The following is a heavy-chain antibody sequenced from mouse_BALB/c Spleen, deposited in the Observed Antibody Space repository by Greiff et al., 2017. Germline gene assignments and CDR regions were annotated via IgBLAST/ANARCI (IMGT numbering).Heavy chain of an antibody. V-gene: IGHV1-87*01. J-gene: IGHJ2*01. CDR1: GYTFTSYW. CDR2: IYPGDGDT. Sequence: VQLQQSGAELARPGASVKLSCKASGYTFTSYWMQWVKQSPGQGLEWIGAIYPGDGDTRYTQKFKGKATLTADKSSSTAYMQLSSLASEDSAVYYCARGLLMYYFDYWGQGTTLTVSS. D-gene: IGHD2-3*01. CDR3: ARGLLMYYFDY.